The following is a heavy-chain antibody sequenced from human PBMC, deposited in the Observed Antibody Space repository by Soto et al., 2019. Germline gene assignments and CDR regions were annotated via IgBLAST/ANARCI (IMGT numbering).Heavy chain of an antibody. V-gene: IGHV4-31*03. CDR2: IYDSVNT. J-gene: IGHJ4*02. CDR1: GDSLSSGGHY. CDR3: ARVDHRGYFAILTDY. D-gene: IGHD3-9*01. Sequence: TLSLTCTVSGDSLSSGGHYWSWIRQHPGKGLEWIGHIYDSVNTYYSPSLRSRVTISADMSKNQFSLNLRSVTAADTAVYYCARVDHRGYFAILTDYWGQGTLVTVSS.